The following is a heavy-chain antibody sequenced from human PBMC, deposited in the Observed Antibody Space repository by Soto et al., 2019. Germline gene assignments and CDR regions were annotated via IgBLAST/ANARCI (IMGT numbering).Heavy chain of an antibody. V-gene: IGHV3-23*01. J-gene: IGHJ2*01. CDR1: GFTFSSYA. CDR3: AKDLDYYDRSGSPPLWYFDL. D-gene: IGHD3-22*01. Sequence: EVQLLESGGGLVQPGGSLRLSCAASGFTFSSYAMSWVRQAPGKGLEWVSAISGSGGSTYYADSVKGRFTISRDNSKNPLYLQMNRLRAEDTAVYYSAKDLDYYDRSGSPPLWYFDLWGRGTLVTVSS. CDR2: ISGSGGST.